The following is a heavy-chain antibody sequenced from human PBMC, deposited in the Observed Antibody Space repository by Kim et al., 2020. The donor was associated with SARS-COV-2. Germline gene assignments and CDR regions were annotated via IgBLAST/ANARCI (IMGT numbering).Heavy chain of an antibody. Sequence: SETLSLTCAVYGGSFSGYYWSWIRQPPGKGLEWIGEINHSGSTNYNPSLKSRVTISVDTSKNQFSLKLSSVTAADTAVYYCARGPGYSSSWYGARNCFDP. V-gene: IGHV4-34*01. CDR3: ARGPGYSSSWYGARNCFDP. CDR2: INHSGST. CDR1: GGSFSGYY. J-gene: IGHJ5*02. D-gene: IGHD6-13*01.